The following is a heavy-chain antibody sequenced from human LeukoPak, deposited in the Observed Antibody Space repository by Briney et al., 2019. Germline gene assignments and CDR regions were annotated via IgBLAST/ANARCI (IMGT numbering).Heavy chain of an antibody. J-gene: IGHJ4*02. CDR1: GYTFTSYG. V-gene: IGHV1-18*01. Sequence: ASVKVSCKASGYTFTSYGISWVRQAPGQGLEWMGWISAYNGNTNYAQKLQGRVTMTRDTSISTAYMELSRLRSDDTAVYYCARAVDTAMVLDYWGQGTLVTVSS. CDR2: ISAYNGNT. CDR3: ARAVDTAMVLDY. D-gene: IGHD5-18*01.